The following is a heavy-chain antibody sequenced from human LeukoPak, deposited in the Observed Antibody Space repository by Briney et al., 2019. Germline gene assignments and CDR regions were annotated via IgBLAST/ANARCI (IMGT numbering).Heavy chain of an antibody. D-gene: IGHD5-18*01. Sequence: PSEPLSLPCAVCGVSFSGYYWSWIRPPPGKGLEWIGEINHSGSTNYNPSLKSRVTISVDTSKNQFSLKLSSVTAADTAVYYCARGRGIQLWSGGYYFDYWGQGTLVTVSS. CDR3: ARGRGIQLWSGGYYFDY. CDR1: GVSFSGYY. CDR2: INHSGST. V-gene: IGHV4-34*01. J-gene: IGHJ4*02.